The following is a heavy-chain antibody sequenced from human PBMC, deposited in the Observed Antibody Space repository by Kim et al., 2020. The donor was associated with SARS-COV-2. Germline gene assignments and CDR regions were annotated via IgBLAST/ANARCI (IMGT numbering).Heavy chain of an antibody. Sequence: GWSLRLSCAASGFTFSDYYMSWIRQAPGKGLEWISYISSSSSYTNYADSVKGRFTISRDNAKNSLYLQMNSLRAEDTAVYYCARVGYDYVWGSYRDYYYYHRMDLWGQGSTDTDSS. CDR1: GFTFSDYY. V-gene: IGHV3-11*05. D-gene: IGHD3-16*02. CDR3: ARVGYDYVWGSYRDYYYYHRMDL. CDR2: ISSSSSYT. J-gene: IGHJ6*02.